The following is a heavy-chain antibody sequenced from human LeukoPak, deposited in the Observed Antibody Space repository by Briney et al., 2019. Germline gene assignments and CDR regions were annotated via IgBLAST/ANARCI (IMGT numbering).Heavy chain of an antibody. CDR2: INGDASNT. D-gene: IGHD2-2*01. CDR3: ARAMPHDNWFDP. Sequence: QSGGSLRLSCAASGLTFNSYWMHWARQVAGKGLVWVARINGDASNTTYADSVKGRFTISRDNAKNTLYLQMNSLRVDDTAVYYSARAMPHDNWFDPWGQGGLVTVSS. CDR1: GLTFNSYW. V-gene: IGHV3-74*03. J-gene: IGHJ5*02.